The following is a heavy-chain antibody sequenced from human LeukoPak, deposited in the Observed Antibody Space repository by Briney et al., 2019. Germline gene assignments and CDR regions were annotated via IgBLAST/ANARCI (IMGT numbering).Heavy chain of an antibody. J-gene: IGHJ5*02. CDR3: ATDQVATVGPFGA. Sequence: PGGSLRLSCAASGFTFSSYAMHWVRQAPGKGLEWVSVIYSGGSTYYADSVKGRFTISRDNSKNTLYLQMQSLRAEDTAVYYCATDQVATVGPFGAWGQGTLVTVSS. D-gene: IGHD5-12*01. V-gene: IGHV3-66*01. CDR2: IYSGGST. CDR1: GFTFSSYA.